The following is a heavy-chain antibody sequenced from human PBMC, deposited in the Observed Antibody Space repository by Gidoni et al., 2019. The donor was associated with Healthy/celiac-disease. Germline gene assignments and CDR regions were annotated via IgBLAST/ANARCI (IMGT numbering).Heavy chain of an antibody. V-gene: IGHV3-23*01. Sequence: EGELLESGGGWVQPGGSLRRSCAAARFTLSGDAMSWVRQAPGRGLAWVSPIRGSGGRTYYADSVKGRFTISRDNSKNTLYLQMNSLRAEDTAVYSCAKSTGLLAAAARGGDYWGQGTLVTVSS. CDR2: IRGSGGRT. CDR3: AKSTGLLAAAARGGDY. J-gene: IGHJ4*02. CDR1: RFTLSGDA. D-gene: IGHD6-13*01.